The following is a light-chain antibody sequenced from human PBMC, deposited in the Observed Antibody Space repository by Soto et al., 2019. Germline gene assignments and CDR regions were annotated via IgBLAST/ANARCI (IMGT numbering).Light chain of an antibody. CDR3: QQYNRYSLT. V-gene: IGKV1-5*01. CDR1: QSISGW. CDR2: DAS. J-gene: IGKJ4*01. Sequence: DIQMTQSPSTLSASVGDRVTTTCRASQSISGWLPWYQQKPGQAPKLMIYDASSLERGVPSRFTGSRADTEFTLTINSLQPDDFATYLCQQYNRYSLTFGGGTKVESK.